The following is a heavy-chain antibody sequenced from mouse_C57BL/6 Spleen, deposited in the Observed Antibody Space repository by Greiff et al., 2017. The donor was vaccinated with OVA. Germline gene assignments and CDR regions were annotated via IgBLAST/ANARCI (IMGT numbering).Heavy chain of an antibody. Sequence: QVQLQQSGPGLVQPSQSLSITCTVSGFSLTSYGVHWVRQSPGKGLEWLGVIWSGGSTDYNAAFISRLSISKDNSKSQVFFKMNSLQADDTAIYYCARYRYYGSPYAMDYWGQGTSVTVSS. CDR2: IWSGGST. J-gene: IGHJ4*01. CDR1: GFSLTSYG. D-gene: IGHD1-1*01. V-gene: IGHV2-2*01. CDR3: ARYRYYGSPYAMDY.